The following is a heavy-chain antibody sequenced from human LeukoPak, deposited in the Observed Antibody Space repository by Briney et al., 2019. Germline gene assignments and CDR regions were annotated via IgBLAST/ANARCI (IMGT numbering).Heavy chain of an antibody. CDR2: ISAYNGNT. V-gene: IGHV1-18*01. J-gene: IGHJ6*03. Sequence: ASVKVSCKASGYTFTSYGISWVRQAPGQGLEWMGWISAYNGNTNYAQKLQGRVTMTTDTSTSTAYMELRSLRSDDPAVYYCARMGSTVTTYYYYMDVWGKGTTVTVSS. CDR3: ARMGSTVTTYYYYMDV. CDR1: GYTFTSYG. D-gene: IGHD4-17*01.